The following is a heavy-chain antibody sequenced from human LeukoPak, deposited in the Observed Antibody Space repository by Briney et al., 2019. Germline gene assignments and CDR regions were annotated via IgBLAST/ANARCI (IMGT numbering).Heavy chain of an antibody. D-gene: IGHD2-8*01. CDR3: ARDTGYTNGHASDY. CDR2: ISGSGGST. J-gene: IGHJ4*02. Sequence: GGSLRLSCAASGFTFSSYAMSWVRQAPGKGLEWVSAISGSGGSTYYADSVKGRFTISRDNSKNTLYLQMSSLRAEDTAVYYCARDTGYTNGHASDYWGQGTLVTVSS. V-gene: IGHV3-23*01. CDR1: GFTFSSYA.